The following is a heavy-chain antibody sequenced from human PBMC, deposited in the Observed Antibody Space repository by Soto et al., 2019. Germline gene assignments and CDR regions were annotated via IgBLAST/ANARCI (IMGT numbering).Heavy chain of an antibody. D-gene: IGHD4-17*01. CDR1: GGSISSADYY. Sequence: QVQLQESGPGLVKPSQTLSLTCFVSGGSISSADYYWSWIRRSPEKGLEGIGYIYYSGRTYYNPSLKSTVMMSIDTARIQSSLMLTSVTAADTAVYYCVRGHGNFDYWGQGALVTVSS. V-gene: IGHV4-30-4*01. CDR3: VRGHGNFDY. CDR2: IYYSGRT. J-gene: IGHJ4*02.